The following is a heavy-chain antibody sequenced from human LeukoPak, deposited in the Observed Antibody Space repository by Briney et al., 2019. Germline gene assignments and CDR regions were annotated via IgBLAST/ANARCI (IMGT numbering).Heavy chain of an antibody. CDR1: GSSISSSNW. CDR3: ARVVVVVPAAKQIDY. CDR2: IYHSGST. V-gene: IGHV4-4*02. Sequence: SETLSLTCAVSGSSISSSNWWSWVRQPPGKGLEWIGEIYHSGSTNYNPSLKSRVTISVDKSKNQFSLKLSSVTAADTAVYYCARVVVVVPAAKQIDYWGQGTLVTVSS. D-gene: IGHD2-2*01. J-gene: IGHJ4*02.